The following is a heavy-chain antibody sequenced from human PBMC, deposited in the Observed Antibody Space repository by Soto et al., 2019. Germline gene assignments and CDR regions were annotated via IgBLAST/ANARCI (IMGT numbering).Heavy chain of an antibody. CDR3: ARVRSGSFDY. J-gene: IGHJ4*02. Sequence: GGSLRFSCAASGLTFRSYAMHWVRQAPGKGLEWVAVISYDGSNKYYADSVKGRFTISRDNSKNTLYVQMNSLTAEDTAVYYCARVRSGSFDYWGQGTLVTVSS. CDR2: ISYDGSNK. CDR1: GLTFRSYA. V-gene: IGHV3-30*14.